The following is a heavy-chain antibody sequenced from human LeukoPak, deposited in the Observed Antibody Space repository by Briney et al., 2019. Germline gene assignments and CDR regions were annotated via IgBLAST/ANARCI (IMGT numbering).Heavy chain of an antibody. J-gene: IGHJ4*02. Sequence: ASVKVSCKASGFTFTTYAIHWVRQAPGQGLEWMGWIIPSGGTNYPQKFQGRVAITWDTSITTAYMDLSRLTSDDTAVYYCARDRNGDGFAHLDYWGQGALVTVSS. CDR1: GFTFTTYA. V-gene: IGHV1-2*02. CDR2: IIPSGGT. CDR3: ARDRNGDGFAHLDY. D-gene: IGHD5-24*01.